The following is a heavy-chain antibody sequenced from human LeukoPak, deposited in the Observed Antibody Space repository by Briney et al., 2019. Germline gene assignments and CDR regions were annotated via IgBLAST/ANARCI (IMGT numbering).Heavy chain of an antibody. CDR3: ARVGVVAAIFDY. Sequence: PSETLSLTCTVSGDSINNYYWSWIRQPPGKGLEWIGYIYYSGSTNYNPSLKSRVTISVDTSKNQFSLKLSSVTAADTAVYYCARVGVVAAIFDYWGQGTLVTVSS. D-gene: IGHD2-15*01. CDR2: IYYSGST. V-gene: IGHV4-59*01. CDR1: GDSINNYY. J-gene: IGHJ4*02.